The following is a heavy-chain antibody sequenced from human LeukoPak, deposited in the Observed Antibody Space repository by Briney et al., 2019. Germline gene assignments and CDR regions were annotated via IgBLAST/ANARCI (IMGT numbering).Heavy chain of an antibody. CDR1: GYTFTDYY. D-gene: IGHD2-2*01. CDR3: ARANFLYCSSTTCLFDY. J-gene: IGHJ4*02. Sequence: GASVKVSCKAPGYTFTDYYMHWVRQAPGQGFEWMGWINPNDGDTNYAQKFQGRVTTTRDTSISTAHMEVSRLRSDDTAVYYCARANFLYCSSTTCLFDYWGQGTLVTVSS. V-gene: IGHV1-2*02. CDR2: INPNDGDT.